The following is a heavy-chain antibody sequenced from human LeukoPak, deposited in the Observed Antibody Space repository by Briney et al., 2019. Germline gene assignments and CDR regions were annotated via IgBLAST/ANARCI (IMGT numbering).Heavy chain of an antibody. CDR2: IYSGGST. V-gene: IGHV3-53*01. Sequence: GGSLRLSCAASGFTVSSNYMSWVRQAPGKGLEWVSVIYSGGSTYYADSVKGRFTISRDNSKNTLYLQMNSLRAEDTAVYYCAMPTTRTGLDYWGQGTLVTVSS. CDR3: AMPTTRTGLDY. D-gene: IGHD1-14*01. CDR1: GFTVSSNY. J-gene: IGHJ4*02.